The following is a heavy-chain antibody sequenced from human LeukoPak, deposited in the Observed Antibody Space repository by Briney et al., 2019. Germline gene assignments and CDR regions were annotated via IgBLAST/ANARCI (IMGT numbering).Heavy chain of an antibody. D-gene: IGHD3-3*01. Sequence: GGSLRLSCAASGFTFSSYSMNWVRQAPGKGLEWVSSISSSSSYIYYADSVKGRFTISRDNAKNSLYLQMNSLRAEDTALYYCARASDGYDFWSGYYDYWGQGTLVTVSS. CDR2: ISSSSSYI. J-gene: IGHJ4*02. CDR3: ARASDGYDFWSGYYDY. V-gene: IGHV3-21*04. CDR1: GFTFSSYS.